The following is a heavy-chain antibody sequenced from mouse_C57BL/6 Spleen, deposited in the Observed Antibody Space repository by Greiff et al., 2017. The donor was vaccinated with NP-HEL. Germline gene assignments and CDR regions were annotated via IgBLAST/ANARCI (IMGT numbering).Heavy chain of an antibody. Sequence: EVQRVESGGGLVQPGGSLSLSCAASGFTFTDYYMSWVRQPPGKALEWLGFIRNKANGYTTEYSASVKGRFTISRDNSQSILYLQMNALRAEDSATYYCARSTPWYFDVWGTGTTVTVSS. CDR2: IRNKANGYTT. J-gene: IGHJ1*03. V-gene: IGHV7-3*01. CDR3: ARSTPWYFDV. CDR1: GFTFTDYY.